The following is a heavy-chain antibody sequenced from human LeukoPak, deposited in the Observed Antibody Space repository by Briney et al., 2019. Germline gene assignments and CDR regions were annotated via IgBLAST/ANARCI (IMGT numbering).Heavy chain of an antibody. CDR1: GGSISSSSYY. Sequence: TSETLSLTCTVSGGSISSSSYYWGWIRQPPGKELEWIGSIYYSGSTYYNPSLKSRVTISVDTSKNQFSLKLSSVTAADTAVYYCASEKVGATISAFDYWGQGTLVTVSS. CDR2: IYYSGST. D-gene: IGHD1-26*01. CDR3: ASEKVGATISAFDY. J-gene: IGHJ4*02. V-gene: IGHV4-39*07.